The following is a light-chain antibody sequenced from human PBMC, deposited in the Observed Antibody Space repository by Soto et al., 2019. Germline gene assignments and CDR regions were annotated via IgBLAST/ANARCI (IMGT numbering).Light chain of an antibody. CDR3: QQYNSYPYT. CDR2: KAS. CDR1: QSISSW. V-gene: IGKV1-5*03. J-gene: IGKJ2*01. Sequence: DIQMTQSPSTLSASVGDRVTITCRASQSISSWLAWYQQRPGKASKLLIYKASSLESGVPSRFSGSGSGTEFTLTINSLQPDDSATYYCQQYNSYPYTFGQGTKLEIK.